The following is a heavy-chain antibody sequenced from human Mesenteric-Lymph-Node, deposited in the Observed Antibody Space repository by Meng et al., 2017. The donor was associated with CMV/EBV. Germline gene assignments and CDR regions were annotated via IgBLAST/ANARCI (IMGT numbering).Heavy chain of an antibody. D-gene: IGHD6-13*01. V-gene: IGHV1-18*01. Sequence: SCQTSGYTFSNYQTTWVRQAPGQGLEWMGWISAYNGYTNYAQKFQDRVTMTTDTSTSTAYMELRSLRSDDTGVYYCARGDGAAPHFWGQGTLVTVSS. CDR3: ARGDGAAPHF. CDR2: ISAYNGYT. CDR1: GYTFSNYQ. J-gene: IGHJ4*02.